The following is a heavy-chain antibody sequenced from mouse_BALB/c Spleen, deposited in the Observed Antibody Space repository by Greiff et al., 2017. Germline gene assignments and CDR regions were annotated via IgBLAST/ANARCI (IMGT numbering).Heavy chain of an antibody. CDR1: GFTFSSFG. J-gene: IGHJ3*01. D-gene: IGHD4-1*01. V-gene: IGHV5-17*02. CDR2: ISSGSSTI. CDR3: ARGGTDAWFAY. Sequence: EVKLQESGGGLVQPGGSRKLSCAASGFTFSSFGMHWVRQAPEKGLEWVAYISSGSSTIYYADTVKGRFTISRDNPKNTLFLQMTSLRSEDTAMYYCARGGTDAWFAYWGQGTLVTVSA.